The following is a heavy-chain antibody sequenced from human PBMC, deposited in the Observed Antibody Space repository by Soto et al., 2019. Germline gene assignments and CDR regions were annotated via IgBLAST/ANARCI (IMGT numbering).Heavy chain of an antibody. Sequence: PSETLSLTCSVSGYSISSGYYWGWIRQPPGKGLEWIGSLYHSGSTYYNPSLKSRVTISVDTSKNQFSLKLRSVTAADTAVYYCARGFKGGNSRVYNWFDPWGQGTLVTVSS. D-gene: IGHD2-21*02. CDR2: LYHSGST. V-gene: IGHV4-38-2*02. J-gene: IGHJ5*02. CDR3: ARGFKGGNSRVYNWFDP. CDR1: GYSISSGYY.